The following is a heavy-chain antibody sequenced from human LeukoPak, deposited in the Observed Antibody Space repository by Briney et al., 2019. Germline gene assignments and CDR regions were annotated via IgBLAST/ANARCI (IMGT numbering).Heavy chain of an antibody. Sequence: ASVKVSCKASGYTFTSYGISWVRQAPGQGLEWMGRISAYNGNTNYAQKLQGRVTMTTDTSTSTAYMELRSLRSDDTAVYYCARVGVEYDSSGYYDYWGQGTLVTVSS. CDR2: ISAYNGNT. J-gene: IGHJ4*02. CDR3: ARVGVEYDSSGYYDY. V-gene: IGHV1-18*01. CDR1: GYTFTSYG. D-gene: IGHD3-22*01.